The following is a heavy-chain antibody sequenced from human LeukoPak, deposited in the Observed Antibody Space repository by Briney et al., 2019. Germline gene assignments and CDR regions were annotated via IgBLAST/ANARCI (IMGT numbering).Heavy chain of an antibody. CDR1: RDCITSGTDY. V-gene: IGHV4-61*02. CDR3: VNSKSNYEAVS. J-gene: IGHJ5*02. CDR2: IHHTDNT. Sequence: SETLSLTCTVSRDCITSGTDYWTWIRQPAGKGLEWIASIHHTDNTYYNPSLESRVTISIDTSKNQFSLEVRSVTAADTAFYFCVNSKSNYEAVSWGPGTLVTVSS. D-gene: IGHD3-22*01.